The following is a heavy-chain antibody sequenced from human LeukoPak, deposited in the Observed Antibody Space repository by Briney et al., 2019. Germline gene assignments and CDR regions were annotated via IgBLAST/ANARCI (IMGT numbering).Heavy chain of an antibody. J-gene: IGHJ4*02. V-gene: IGHV4-30-2*01. Sequence: PSQTLSLTCAVSGGFISSGGYSWSWIRQPPGKGLEWIGYIYHSGSTYYNPSLKSRVTISVDRSKNQFSLKLSSVTAADTAVYYCARRRGMAFYYFDYWGQGTLVTVSS. CDR3: ARRRGMAFYYFDY. D-gene: IGHD6-13*01. CDR2: IYHSGST. CDR1: GGFISSGGYS.